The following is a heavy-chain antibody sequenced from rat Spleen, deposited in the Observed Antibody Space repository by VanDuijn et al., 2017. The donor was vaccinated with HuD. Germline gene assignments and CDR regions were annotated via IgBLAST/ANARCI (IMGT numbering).Heavy chain of an antibody. CDR1: GFTFSNYD. CDR2: ISPSGGST. Sequence: EVQLVESGGGLVQPGRSLKLSCAASGFTFSNYDMAWVRQAPTKGLEWVASISPSGGSTYYRDSVKGRFTISRDIAKSTLDLQMNSLRSEDTATYFCARRDFSSFIYAFFDYWGQGVMVTVSS. D-gene: IGHD1-2*01. J-gene: IGHJ2*01. CDR3: ARRDFSSFIYAFFDY. V-gene: IGHV5-25*01.